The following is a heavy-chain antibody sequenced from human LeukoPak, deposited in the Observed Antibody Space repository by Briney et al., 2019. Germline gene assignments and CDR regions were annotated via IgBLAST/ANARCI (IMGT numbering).Heavy chain of an antibody. D-gene: IGHD3-22*01. V-gene: IGHV3-21*01. J-gene: IGHJ5*02. CDR3: ARDRRCYYDSSFDP. CDR2: ISSSSSYI. CDR1: GFTFSSYS. Sequence: GGSLRLSCAASGFTFSSYSMNWVRQAPGKGLEWVSSISSSSSYIYYADSVKGRFTISRDNAKNSLYLQMNSLRAEDTAVYYCARDRRCYYDSSFDPWGQGTLVTVSS.